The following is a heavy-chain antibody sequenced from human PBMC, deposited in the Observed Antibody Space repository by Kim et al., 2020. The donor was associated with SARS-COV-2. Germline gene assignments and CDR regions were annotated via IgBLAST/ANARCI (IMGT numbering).Heavy chain of an antibody. V-gene: IGHV4-34*01. D-gene: IGHD6-19*01. J-gene: IGHJ4*02. CDR3: ARGVRIAVAGTFGY. CDR1: GGSFSGYY. CDR2: INHSGST. Sequence: SETLSLTCAVYGGSFSGYYWSWIRQPPGKGLEWIGEINHSGSTNYNPSLKSRVTISVDTSKNQFSLKLSSVTAADTAVYYCARGVRIAVAGTFGYWGQGTLVTVSS.